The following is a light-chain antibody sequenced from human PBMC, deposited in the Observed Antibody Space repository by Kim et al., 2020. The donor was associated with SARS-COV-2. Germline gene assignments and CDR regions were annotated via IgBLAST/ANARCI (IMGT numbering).Light chain of an antibody. CDR1: NEHSSYA. Sequence: QLVLTQSPSASASLGASVKLTCTLSNEHSSYAIAWHQQQSEKGPRYLMKLNNDGSHTKGDGIPDRFSGSSSGAERYLTISSLQSEDEADYYCQTWSTDIRVFGGGTKLTVL. CDR2: LNNDGSH. CDR3: QTWSTDIRV. J-gene: IGLJ3*02. V-gene: IGLV4-69*01.